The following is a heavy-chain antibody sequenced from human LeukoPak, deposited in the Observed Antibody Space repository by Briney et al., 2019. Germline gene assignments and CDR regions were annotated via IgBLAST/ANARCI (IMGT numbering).Heavy chain of an antibody. V-gene: IGHV1-69*13. CDR3: ARVGSYGPPLTYYYGMDV. CDR2: IIPIFGTA. Sequence: SVKVSCKASGGTFSSYAISWVRQAPGQGLEWMGGIIPIFGTANYAQKFQGRVTITADESTSTAYMELSSLRSEDTAVYYCARVGSYGPPLTYYYGMDVWGQGTTVTVSS. D-gene: IGHD5-18*01. CDR1: GGTFSSYA. J-gene: IGHJ6*02.